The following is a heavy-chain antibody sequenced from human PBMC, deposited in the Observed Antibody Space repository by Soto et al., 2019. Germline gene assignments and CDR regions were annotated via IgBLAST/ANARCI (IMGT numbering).Heavy chain of an antibody. CDR1: GYTFTRYN. Sequence: ASVKVSCKTPGYTFTRYNIHWVRQAPGQRLEWMAWINVGNGNTRYSQKFQGRVTMTRDTSTSTVYMELSSLRSEDTAVYYCARDRGRGGSYYIYFYGMDVWGQGTTVTVS. V-gene: IGHV1-3*01. D-gene: IGHD1-26*01. J-gene: IGHJ6*02. CDR3: ARDRGRGGSYYIYFYGMDV. CDR2: INVGNGNT.